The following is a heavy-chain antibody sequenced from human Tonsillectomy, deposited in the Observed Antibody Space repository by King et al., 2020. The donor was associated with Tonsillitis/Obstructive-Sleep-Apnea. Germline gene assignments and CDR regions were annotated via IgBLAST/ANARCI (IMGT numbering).Heavy chain of an antibody. Sequence: VQLVEAGGGVVQPGRYLRLYCAASGFTFSSYAMHWVRQAPGKGLEWVAVISYDGSNKYYADSVKGRFTISRDNSKNTLYLQMNSLRAEDTAVYYCARDSTVTQFDYWGQGTLVTVSS. V-gene: IGHV3-30*04. CDR3: ARDSTVTQFDY. CDR1: GFTFSSYA. D-gene: IGHD4-17*01. J-gene: IGHJ4*02. CDR2: ISYDGSNK.